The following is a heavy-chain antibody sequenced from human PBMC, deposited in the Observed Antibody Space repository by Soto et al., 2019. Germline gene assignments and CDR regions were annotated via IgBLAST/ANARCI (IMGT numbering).Heavy chain of an antibody. CDR1: GGTFSSYA. CDR3: ARGGYSPGGYYYYGMDV. V-gene: IGHV1-69*13. J-gene: IGHJ6*02. D-gene: IGHD5-18*01. Sequence: SVKVSCKASGGTFSSYAISWVRQAPGQGREWMGGIIPIFGTANYAQKFQGRVTITADESTSTAYMELSSLRSEDTAVYYCARGGYSPGGYYYYGMDVWGQGTTVTVSS. CDR2: IIPIFGTA.